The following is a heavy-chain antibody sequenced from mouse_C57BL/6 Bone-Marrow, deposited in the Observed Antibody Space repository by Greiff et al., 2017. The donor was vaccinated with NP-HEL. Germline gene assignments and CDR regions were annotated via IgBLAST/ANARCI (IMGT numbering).Heavy chain of an antibody. V-gene: IGHV1-9*01. D-gene: IGHD1-1*01. J-gene: IGHJ2*01. CDR2: ILPGSGSP. CDR3: ARRPFYDSSRVDFDY. Sequence: VQLQESGAELMKPGASVKLSCKATGYTFTGYWIAWVKQRPGHGLEWMGEILPGSGSPNYNEKFKGKATFTADTSSNTAYMQLSSLTTEDAAIYYCARRPFYDSSRVDFDYWGQGTTLTVSS. CDR1: GYTFTGYW.